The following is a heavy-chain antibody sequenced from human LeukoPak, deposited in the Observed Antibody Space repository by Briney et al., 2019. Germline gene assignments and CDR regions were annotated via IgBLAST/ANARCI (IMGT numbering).Heavy chain of an antibody. CDR1: GYTFTSYD. D-gene: IGHD3-9*01. Sequence: ASVKVSCKASGYTFTSYDINRVRQATGQGLEWMGWMNPNSGNTGYAQKFQGRVTITRNTSISTAYMELSSLRSEDTAVYYCARSPHILTGENFDYWGQGTLVTVSS. V-gene: IGHV1-8*03. CDR2: MNPNSGNT. J-gene: IGHJ4*02. CDR3: ARSPHILTGENFDY.